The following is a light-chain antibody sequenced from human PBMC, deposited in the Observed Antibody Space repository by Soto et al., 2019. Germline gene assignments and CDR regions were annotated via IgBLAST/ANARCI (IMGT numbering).Light chain of an antibody. CDR3: QKYNTAPLT. V-gene: IGKV1-27*01. J-gene: IGKJ4*01. Sequence: TQMTQSPSSLSASVGDRVTITCRASQSFSTYLAWYQQKPGKVPKLLISGISTLQSGVPSRFSGSGYGTEFTLTISNLQPEDVATYYCQKYNTAPLTYGGGTKVDIK. CDR2: GIS. CDR1: QSFSTY.